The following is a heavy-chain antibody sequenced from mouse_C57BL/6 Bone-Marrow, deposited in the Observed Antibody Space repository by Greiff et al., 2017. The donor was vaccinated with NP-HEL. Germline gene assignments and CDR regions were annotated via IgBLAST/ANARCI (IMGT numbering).Heavy chain of an antibody. CDR1: GFNIKDDY. CDR2: IDPENGDT. V-gene: IGHV14-4*01. J-gene: IGHJ2*01. Sequence: VQLQQSGAELVRPGASVKLSCTASGFNIKDDYMHWVKQRPEQGLEWIGWIDPENGDTEYASKFQGKAIITADTSSNTAYLQLSSLTSEDTAVYYYTTPIYYGNYVRYFDYWGQGTTLTVSS. CDR3: TTPIYYGNYVRYFDY. D-gene: IGHD2-1*01.